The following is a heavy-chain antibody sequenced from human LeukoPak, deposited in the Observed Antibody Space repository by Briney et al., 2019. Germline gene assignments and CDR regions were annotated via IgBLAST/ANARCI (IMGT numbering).Heavy chain of an antibody. CDR3: ARVATASFQP. V-gene: IGHV5-51*01. Sequence: GESLKISCRGSGYSLTTYWIPWVRQMPGKGLEWMGIIYPGDSDTRHSPSFQGQVTISVAKSISTVYLQWSSLKASDTAMYYCARVATASFQPWGQGTLVTVSS. J-gene: IGHJ4*02. CDR1: GYSLTTYW. D-gene: IGHD2-15*01. CDR2: IYPGDSDT.